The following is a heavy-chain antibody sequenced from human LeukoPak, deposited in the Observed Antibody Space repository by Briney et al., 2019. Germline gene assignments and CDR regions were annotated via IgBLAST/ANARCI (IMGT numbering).Heavy chain of an antibody. CDR3: AKDHMSVTYCEY. Sequence: GRSLRLSCAASGFTFSNYGMHWVRQAPGKGLEWVAVISYDGSNKYYADSVKGRFTISRDNSKNTLYLQMNSLRTEDTAVYYCAKDHMSVTYCEYWGQRTLPTVSS. V-gene: IGHV3-30*18. CDR1: GFTFSNYG. CDR2: ISYDGSNK. J-gene: IGHJ4*01. D-gene: IGHD2-21*02.